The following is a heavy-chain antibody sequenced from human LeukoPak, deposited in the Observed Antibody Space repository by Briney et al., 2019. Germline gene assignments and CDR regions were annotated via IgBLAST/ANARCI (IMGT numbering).Heavy chain of an antibody. J-gene: IGHJ4*02. CDR2: IRSKTYGGTS. D-gene: IGHD3-22*01. Sequence: PGGSLRLSCAASGFTFSSYEMNWVRQAPGKGLEWLGFIRSKTYGGTSEYAASVKGRFTISRDDSKSIAYLQMNSLKTDDTAVYSCVTDSAGWHYYFDYWGQGTLVTVSS. CDR1: GFTFSSYE. CDR3: VTDSAGWHYYFDY. V-gene: IGHV3-49*04.